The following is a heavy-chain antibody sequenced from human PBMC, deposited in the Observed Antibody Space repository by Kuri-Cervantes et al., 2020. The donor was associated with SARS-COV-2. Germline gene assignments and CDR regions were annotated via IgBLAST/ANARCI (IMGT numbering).Heavy chain of an antibody. CDR1: GGTFSSYA. CDR2: IIPIFGTA. CDR3: ARDYDFWSGYYLNWFDP. V-gene: IGHV1-69*13. J-gene: IGHJ5*02. Sequence: SVKVSCKASGGTFSSYAISWVRQAPGQGLEWMGGIIPIFGTASYAQKFQGRVTITADESTSTAYMELSSLRSEDTAVYYCARDYDFWSGYYLNWFDPWGQGTLVTVSS. D-gene: IGHD3-3*01.